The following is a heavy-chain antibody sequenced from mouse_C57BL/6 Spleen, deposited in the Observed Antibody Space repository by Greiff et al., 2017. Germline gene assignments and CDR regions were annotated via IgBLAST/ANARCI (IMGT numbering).Heavy chain of an antibody. CDR3: AIITTVVADY. CDR2: IDPSDSST. D-gene: IGHD1-1*01. V-gene: IGHV1-69*01. Sequence: QVQLQQPGAELVMPGATVKLSCKASGYTITSDWLHWVKQRPGQGLEWIGEIDPSDSSTNYNQKFKGKSTLTVDKSSSTAYMQLSCLTSEDSAVYYCAIITTVVADYWGQGTTLTVSS. J-gene: IGHJ2*01. CDR1: GYTITSDW.